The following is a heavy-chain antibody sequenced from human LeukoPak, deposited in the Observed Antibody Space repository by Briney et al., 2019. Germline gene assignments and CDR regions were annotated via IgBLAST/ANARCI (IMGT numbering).Heavy chain of an antibody. CDR1: GFTFSTYE. J-gene: IGHJ4*02. CDR3: ARAPVSVD. Sequence: GGSLRLSCAAFGFTFSTYEMNWVRQAPGKGLEWVSYISTTGSSIYYADSVKGRFTISRDDAKNLLYLQMNSLRAEDTAVYYCARAPVSVDWGQGSLVTVSS. CDR2: ISTTGSSI. V-gene: IGHV3-48*03. D-gene: IGHD5/OR15-5a*01.